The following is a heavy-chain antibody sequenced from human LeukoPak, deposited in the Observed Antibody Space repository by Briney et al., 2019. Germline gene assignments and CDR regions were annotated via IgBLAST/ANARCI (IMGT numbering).Heavy chain of an antibody. J-gene: IGHJ4*02. V-gene: IGHV4-39*01. D-gene: IGHD6-19*01. CDR1: GGSISSSSYY. CDR2: IYYSGST. CDR3: ARRRALGIAVLS. Sequence: SETLSLTCTVSGGSISSSSYYWGWIRQPPGKGLEWIGSIYYSGSTYYNPSLKSRVTISVDTSKNQFSLKLSSVTAADTAVYYCARRRALGIAVLSWGQGTLVTVSS.